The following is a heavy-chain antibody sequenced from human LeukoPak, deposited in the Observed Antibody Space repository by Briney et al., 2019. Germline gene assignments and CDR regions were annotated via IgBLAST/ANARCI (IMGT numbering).Heavy chain of an antibody. CDR1: GGTFSSYA. CDR3: ATTPRIEDAFDI. J-gene: IGHJ3*02. D-gene: IGHD2-21*01. V-gene: IGHV1-69*05. CDR2: IIPIFGTA. Sequence: SVKVSCKASGGTFSSYAISWVRQAPGQGLEWMGGIIPIFGTANYAQKFQGRVTITTDESTSTAYMELSSLRSEDTAVYYCATTPRIEDAFDIWGQGTMVTVSS.